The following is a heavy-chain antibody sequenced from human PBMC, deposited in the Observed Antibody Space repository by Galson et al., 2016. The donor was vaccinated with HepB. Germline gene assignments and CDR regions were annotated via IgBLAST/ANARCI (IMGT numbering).Heavy chain of an antibody. D-gene: IGHD3-10*01. J-gene: IGHJ4*02. CDR3: AKTVVRGARGPYFDY. Sequence: SLRLSCAASGFSLRTYGMHWFRQAPGKGLEWVAAISYDGSNKYYADSVKGRFTISRDNSKNTLYLQMNSLRAEDTAVYYCAKTVVRGARGPYFDYWGQGTLVTVAS. V-gene: IGHV3-30*18. CDR1: GFSLRTYG. CDR2: ISYDGSNK.